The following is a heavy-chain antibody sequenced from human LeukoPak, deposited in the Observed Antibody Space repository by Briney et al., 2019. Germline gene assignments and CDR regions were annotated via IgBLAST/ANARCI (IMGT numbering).Heavy chain of an antibody. CDR1: GFTFDDCG. J-gene: IGHJ4*02. CDR2: IYWNCGST. D-gene: IGHD6-6*01. Sequence: GGSLRLSCAASGFTFDDCGMSWVRHAPGKGLEWVSGIYWNCGSTGYADSVKGRFTISRDNAKKSLYLQMNSLRAEDTALYYCARDFRQYSSSSIVGYYFDYWGQGTLVTVSS. CDR3: ARDFRQYSSSSIVGYYFDY. V-gene: IGHV3-20*04.